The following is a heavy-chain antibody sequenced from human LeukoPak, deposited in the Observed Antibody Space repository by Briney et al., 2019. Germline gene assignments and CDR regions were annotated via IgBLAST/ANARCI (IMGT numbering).Heavy chain of an antibody. Sequence: SETLSLTCAVSGGSISSYYWSWIRQPPGKGLEWIGYIYYSGSTNHNPSLKSRVTISLDTPRNQFSLKLSSVTAADTAVYYCARDCSGASCYDYWGQGTLVTVSS. D-gene: IGHD2-15*01. CDR2: IYYSGST. CDR1: GGSISSYY. J-gene: IGHJ4*02. CDR3: ARDCSGASCYDY. V-gene: IGHV4-59*01.